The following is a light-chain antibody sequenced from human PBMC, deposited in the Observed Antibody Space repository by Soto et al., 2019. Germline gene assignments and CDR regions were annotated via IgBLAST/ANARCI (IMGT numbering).Light chain of an antibody. V-gene: IGKV1-39*01. CDR1: QRITTY. CDR2: TSG. Sequence: IHMTQSPSSLSASVGDRVTITCRASQRITTYLNCYQQKPGEAPKLLISTSGTLQRGVPSRFSGSGSGTDFTLTITGLQHADFATYFCQQTYSTPYTFGQGTKLEIK. J-gene: IGKJ2*01. CDR3: QQTYSTPYT.